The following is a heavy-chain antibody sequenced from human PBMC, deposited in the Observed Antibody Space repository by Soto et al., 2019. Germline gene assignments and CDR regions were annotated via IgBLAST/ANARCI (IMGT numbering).Heavy chain of an antibody. Sequence: ASVKVSCKASGYTFTSYAMHWVRQAPGQRLEWMGWINAGNGNTKYSQNFQGRVTITRDTSASTAYMELSSLRSEDTAVYYCARDSTGYSSSWLYYYYYYMDVWGKGTTVTVSS. J-gene: IGHJ6*03. D-gene: IGHD6-13*01. V-gene: IGHV1-3*01. CDR2: INAGNGNT. CDR1: GYTFTSYA. CDR3: ARDSTGYSSSWLYYYYYYMDV.